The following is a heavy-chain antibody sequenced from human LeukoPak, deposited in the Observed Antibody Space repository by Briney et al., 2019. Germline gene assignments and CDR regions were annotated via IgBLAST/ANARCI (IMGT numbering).Heavy chain of an antibody. CDR2: ISGCNGDT. Sequence: ASVKVSCKTSGYTFTSYGISWVRQAPGQGLEWRGWISGCNGDTHYAQNLQDRVTMTTDTSTSTAYMDVRSLRSDDTAVYYCARAGADSAAYFYYAMDVWGQGTTVTVSS. CDR3: ARAGADSAAYFYYAMDV. V-gene: IGHV1-18*01. D-gene: IGHD2-15*01. CDR1: GYTFTSYG. J-gene: IGHJ6*02.